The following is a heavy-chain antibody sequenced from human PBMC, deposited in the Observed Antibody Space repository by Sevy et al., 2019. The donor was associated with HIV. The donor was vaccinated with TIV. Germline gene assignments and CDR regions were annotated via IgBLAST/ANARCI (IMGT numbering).Heavy chain of an antibody. CDR1: GFTFSSYS. D-gene: IGHD3-22*01. Sequence: GGSLRLSCAASGFTFSSYSMNWVRQAPGKGLEWVSPISSSSSYIYYADSVKGRFTISRDNAKNSLYLQMNSLRAEDTAVYYCARVPRPKYYDSSGYYYQHWGQGTLVTVSS. CDR3: ARVPRPKYYDSSGYYYQH. J-gene: IGHJ1*01. CDR2: ISSSSSYI. V-gene: IGHV3-21*01.